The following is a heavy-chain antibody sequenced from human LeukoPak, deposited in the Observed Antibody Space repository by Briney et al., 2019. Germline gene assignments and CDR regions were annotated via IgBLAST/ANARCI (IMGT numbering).Heavy chain of an antibody. CDR3: AKGLVGSSIADFFDY. CDR1: GFTFDDYA. V-gene: IGHV3-9*03. D-gene: IGHD6-6*01. Sequence: GGSLRLSCAASGFTFDDYAMHWVRHAPGKGLEWVSGISWNSGSIGYADSVKGRFTISRDNAKNSLYLQMNSLRGEDMALYCCAKGLVGSSIADFFDYWGQGILVTVSS. J-gene: IGHJ4*02. CDR2: ISWNSGSI.